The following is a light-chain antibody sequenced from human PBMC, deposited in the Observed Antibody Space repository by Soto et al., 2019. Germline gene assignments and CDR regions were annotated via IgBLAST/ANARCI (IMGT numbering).Light chain of an antibody. CDR2: DVS. J-gene: IGLJ1*01. CDR3: SSYTSSSARV. Sequence: QSVLAQPASVSGSPGQSITISCTGTSSDVGGYNYVSWYQQHPGKANKLMIYDVSNRPSGVSNRFSGSKSGNTASLTISWLQAEDEADYYCSSYTSSSARVFGTGTKVTVL. V-gene: IGLV2-14*01. CDR1: SSDVGGYNY.